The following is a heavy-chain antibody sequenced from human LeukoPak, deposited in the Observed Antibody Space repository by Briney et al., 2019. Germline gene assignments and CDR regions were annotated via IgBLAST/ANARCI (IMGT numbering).Heavy chain of an antibody. J-gene: IGHJ4*02. Sequence: SEALSLPRAVPGFSINRGYYWGWLRQPPGKGLEGLGSIHHSGSTYFNPSLKSRVSFSVDTSKNQFSLKLISVTAADTAVYYCARSVLYWGQGTLVTVSS. V-gene: IGHV4-38-2*01. CDR3: ARSVLY. CDR2: IHHSGST. CDR1: GFSINRGYY.